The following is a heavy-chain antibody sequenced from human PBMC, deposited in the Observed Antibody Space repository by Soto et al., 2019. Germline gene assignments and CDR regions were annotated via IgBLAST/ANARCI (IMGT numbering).Heavy chain of an antibody. D-gene: IGHD6-13*01. CDR3: AADGSIAAYYYGMDV. V-gene: IGHV1-58*01. CDR2: IVVGSGNT. J-gene: IGHJ6*02. CDR1: GFTFTSSA. Sequence: RASVKVSCKASGFTFTSSAVQWVRQARGQRLEWIGWIVVGSGNTNYAQKFQERVTITRDMSTSTAYMELSSLRSEDTAVYYCAADGSIAAYYYGMDVWGQGTTVTVSS.